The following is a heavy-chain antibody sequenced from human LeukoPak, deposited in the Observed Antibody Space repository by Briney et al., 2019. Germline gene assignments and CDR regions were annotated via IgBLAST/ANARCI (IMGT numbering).Heavy chain of an antibody. V-gene: IGHV3-30*02. Sequence: GGSLRLSCAASGFTFTSYGIHWDRQAAGKGLKWVAFIRYDGSKKYYADSVKGRFTISRDNSKNTLYLQMNSLRAEDTAVYYCAKGSKEVLFTRDHHMDVWGKGTTVT. J-gene: IGHJ6*03. CDR2: IRYDGSKK. CDR1: GFTFTSYG. CDR3: AKGSKEVLFTRDHHMDV. D-gene: IGHD3-3*01.